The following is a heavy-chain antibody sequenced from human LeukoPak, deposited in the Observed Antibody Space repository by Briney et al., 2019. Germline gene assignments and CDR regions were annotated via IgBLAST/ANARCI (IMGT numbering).Heavy chain of an antibody. D-gene: IGHD3-10*01. V-gene: IGHV1-18*01. CDR3: ARDGGFELWFGEGAIGP. J-gene: IGHJ4*02. CDR2: ISAYNGNT. Sequence: ASVKVSCKASGYTFTSYGISWVRQAPGQGLEWMGWISAYNGNTNYAQKLQGRVTMTTDTSTSTAYMELRSLRSDDTAVYYCARDGGFELWFGEGAIGPWGQGTLVTVSS. CDR1: GYTFTSYG.